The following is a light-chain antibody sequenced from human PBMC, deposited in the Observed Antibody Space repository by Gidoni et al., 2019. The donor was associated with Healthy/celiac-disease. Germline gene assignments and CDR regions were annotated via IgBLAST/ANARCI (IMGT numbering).Light chain of an antibody. J-gene: IGKJ1*01. CDR1: QSISSY. CDR3: QQSYSTPGT. V-gene: IGKV1-39*01. Sequence: DIQLTPSPYSLSASVGDRVTITCRASQSISSYLNWYQQKPGKAPKLLIYAASSLQSGVPSRFSGSGSGTDFTLTISSRQPEDFATYYGQQSYSTPGTFGQGTEVEIK. CDR2: AAS.